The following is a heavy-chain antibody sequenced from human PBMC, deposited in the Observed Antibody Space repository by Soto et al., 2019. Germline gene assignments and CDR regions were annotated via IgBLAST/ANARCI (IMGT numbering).Heavy chain of an antibody. CDR3: TTAFEY. Sequence: EVQLVESGGGSVQPEGSLRLSCPASGITLSHFWMHWVRQAPGKGLVWVSRINNDGSGTSYADFAKGRFTISRDDAKNTLYLQMNSLRAEDTALYYCTTAFEYWGRGTLVTVSS. V-gene: IGHV3-74*01. CDR2: INNDGSGT. J-gene: IGHJ4*02. CDR1: GITLSHFW.